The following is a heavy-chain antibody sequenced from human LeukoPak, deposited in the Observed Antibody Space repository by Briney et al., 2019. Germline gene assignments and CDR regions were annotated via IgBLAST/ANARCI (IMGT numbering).Heavy chain of an antibody. Sequence: GASVKVSCKASGYTFTSYYMHWVRQAPAQGLEWMGIINPSGGSTSYAQKFQGRVTMTRDTSTSTVYMELSSLRSEDTAVYYCARVDTAMTAADYWGQGTLVTVSS. J-gene: IGHJ4*02. D-gene: IGHD5-18*01. V-gene: IGHV1-46*01. CDR3: ARVDTAMTAADY. CDR1: GYTFTSYY. CDR2: INPSGGST.